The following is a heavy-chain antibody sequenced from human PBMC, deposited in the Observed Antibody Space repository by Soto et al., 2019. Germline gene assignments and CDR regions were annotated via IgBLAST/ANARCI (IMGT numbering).Heavy chain of an antibody. Sequence: EVQLLESGGGLVQPGGSLTLSCATSGFTFTSYALTWVRQAPGKGLEWVSSVSGSVGSTFYADSVRGRFTISRDSSKNTLYLRMNSLRAEDTAIYYCARDIRREYASWGQGTLVTVSS. J-gene: IGHJ5*02. CDR2: VSGSVGST. V-gene: IGHV3-23*01. CDR3: ARDIRREYAS. CDR1: GFTFTSYA.